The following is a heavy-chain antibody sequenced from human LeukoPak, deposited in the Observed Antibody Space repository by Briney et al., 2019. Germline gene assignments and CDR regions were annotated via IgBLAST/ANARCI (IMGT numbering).Heavy chain of an antibody. J-gene: IGHJ3*02. CDR1: GFTFSSYW. V-gene: IGHV3-7*01. Sequence: GGSLRLSCAASGFTFSSYWMSWVRQAPGKGPEWVANIKQDGSEKYYVDSLKGRSTISRDNAKNSLYLQMNSLGAEDTAVYYCARRQCSSISCYYAFDIWGQGTMVTVSS. CDR2: IKQDGSEK. CDR3: ARRQCSSISCYYAFDI. D-gene: IGHD2-2*01.